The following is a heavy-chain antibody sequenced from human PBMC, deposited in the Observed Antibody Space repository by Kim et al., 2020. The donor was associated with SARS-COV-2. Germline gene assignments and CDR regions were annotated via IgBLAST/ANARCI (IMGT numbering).Heavy chain of an antibody. CDR1: GDSVSSNSAA. Sequence: SQTLSLTCAISGDSVSSNSAAWNWIRQSPSRGLEWLGRTYYRSKWYNDYAVSVKSRITINPDTSKNQFSLQLNSVTPEDTAVYYCARDHGPTYSSSRGNAFDIWGQGTMVTVSS. CDR2: TYYRSKWYN. D-gene: IGHD6-13*01. V-gene: IGHV6-1*01. J-gene: IGHJ3*02. CDR3: ARDHGPTYSSSRGNAFDI.